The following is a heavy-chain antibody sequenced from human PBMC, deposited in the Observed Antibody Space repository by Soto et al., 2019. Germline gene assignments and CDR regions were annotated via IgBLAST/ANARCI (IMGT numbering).Heavy chain of an antibody. CDR2: INWNSGII. J-gene: IGHJ4*02. D-gene: IGHD3-22*01. CDR3: AKGGGYYYDSSGSHGVDY. V-gene: IGHV3-9*01. CDR1: GFVFYDYA. Sequence: PGGSLRLSCAASGFVFYDYAMHCCRQSPGKGLEWVSGINWNSGIIGYADSVKGRFTISRDNAKNSLYLQMNSLRAEDTALYYCAKGGGYYYDSSGSHGVDYWGQGTLVTVSS.